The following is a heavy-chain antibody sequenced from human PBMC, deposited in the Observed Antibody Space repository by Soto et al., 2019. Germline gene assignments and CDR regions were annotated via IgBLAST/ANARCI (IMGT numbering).Heavy chain of an antibody. D-gene: IGHD6-19*01. J-gene: IGHJ6*02. CDR2: IYPGDSDT. CDR3: ARPRGAGKYYYGVDV. V-gene: IGHV5-51*01. Sequence: GESLKISCKGSGYSVTXXWIXSXRXXXGKGLEWMGIIYPGDSDTRYSPSFQGQVTISADKSISTAYLQWSSLKASDTAMYYCARPRGAGKYYYGVDVWGQGTTVTVSS. CDR1: GYSVTXXW.